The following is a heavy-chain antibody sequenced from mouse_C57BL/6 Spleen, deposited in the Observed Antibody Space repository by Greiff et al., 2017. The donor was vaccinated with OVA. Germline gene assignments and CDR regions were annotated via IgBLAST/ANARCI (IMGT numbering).Heavy chain of an antibody. CDR3: ARHTMVTTREAWFAY. D-gene: IGHD2-2*01. CDR2: ISSGGSYT. Sequence: VQLKESGGDLVKPGGSLKLSCAASGFTFSSYGMSWVRQTPDKRLEWVATISSGGSYTYYPDSVKGRFTISRDNAKNTLYLQMSSLKSEDTAMYYCARHTMVTTREAWFAYWGQGTLVTVSA. J-gene: IGHJ3*01. V-gene: IGHV5-6*01. CDR1: GFTFSSYG.